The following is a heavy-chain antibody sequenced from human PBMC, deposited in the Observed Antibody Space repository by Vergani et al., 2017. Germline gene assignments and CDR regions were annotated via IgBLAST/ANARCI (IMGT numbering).Heavy chain of an antibody. D-gene: IGHD2-8*01. CDR1: GGSFTSYH. CDR3: ARVNTEGNGHFYYYCYMDV. V-gene: IGHV4-34*01. CDR2: IDHTGQP. Sequence: QVQLQQWGGGLLKPSETLSLTCVVNGGSFTSYHWTWIRQSPGEGLEWVGDIDHTGQPDYNPSLKSRLTMSVDKSRNQFYLTLNSVTATDTAIYFCARVNTEGNGHFYYYCYMDVWGQGTAVTVS. J-gene: IGHJ6*03.